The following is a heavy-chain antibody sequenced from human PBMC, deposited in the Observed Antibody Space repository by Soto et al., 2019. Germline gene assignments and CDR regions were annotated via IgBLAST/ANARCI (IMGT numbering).Heavy chain of an antibody. CDR1: GFIFSGSA. Sequence: PGGSLRLSCAASGFIFSGSAMHWVRQASGKGLEWIGRIRSKANNYATAYAASVKGRFTISRDDSKNTAYLQMNSLKTEDTAGYYWARHLPGNRDYWGQGPLVTVSS. J-gene: IGHJ4*02. CDR3: ARHLPGNRDY. V-gene: IGHV3-73*01. CDR2: IRSKANNYAT. D-gene: IGHD3-10*01.